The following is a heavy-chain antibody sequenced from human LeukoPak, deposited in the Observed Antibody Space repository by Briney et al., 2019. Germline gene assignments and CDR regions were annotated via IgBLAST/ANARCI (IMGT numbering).Heavy chain of an antibody. D-gene: IGHD3-16*01. CDR2: IYHSGST. V-gene: IGHV4-30-2*01. J-gene: IGHJ3*02. CDR1: GVSISSGGYS. CDR3: ARVMGSMMGDAFDI. Sequence: PSQTLSLTCAVSGVSISSGGYSWSWIRQPPGKGLEWIGYIYHSGSTYYNPSLKSRVTISVDRSKNQFSLKLSSVTAADTAVYYCARVMGSMMGDAFDIWGQGTMVTVSS.